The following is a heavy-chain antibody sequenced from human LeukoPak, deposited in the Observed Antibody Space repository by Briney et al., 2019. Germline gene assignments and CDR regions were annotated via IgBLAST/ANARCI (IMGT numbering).Heavy chain of an antibody. Sequence: SETLSLTCTVSNASVTSYHWAWIRQPAGKGLEWVGRVHFSGSTNYNPSLKSRVAISLDKSKNELSLTLNSVSAADTAVYYCARDESSRDDSGGYHYWGCGLLVTVSS. V-gene: IGHV4-4*07. J-gene: IGHJ4*01. CDR3: ARDESSRDDSGGYHY. CDR2: VHFSGST. CDR1: NASVTSYH. D-gene: IGHD3-22*01.